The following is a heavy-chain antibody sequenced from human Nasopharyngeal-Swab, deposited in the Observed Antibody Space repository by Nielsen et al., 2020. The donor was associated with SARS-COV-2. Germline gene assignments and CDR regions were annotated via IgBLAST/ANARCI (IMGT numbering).Heavy chain of an antibody. D-gene: IGHD4-17*01. CDR3: AREELGGDYNWFDP. CDR2: IYTGGST. J-gene: IGHJ5*02. V-gene: IGHV4-61*02. Sequence: LRLSCSVSGGSISSGEYYWSWIRQPAGKGLEWIGRIYTGGSTNYNPSLKSRVTISVDTSKNQFSLKLSSVTATDTALYYCAREELGGDYNWFDPWGQGTLVTVPS. CDR1: GGSISSGEYY.